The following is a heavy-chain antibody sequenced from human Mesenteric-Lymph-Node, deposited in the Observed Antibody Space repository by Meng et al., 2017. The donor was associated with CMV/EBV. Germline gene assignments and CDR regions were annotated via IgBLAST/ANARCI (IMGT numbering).Heavy chain of an antibody. Sequence: SETLSLSCTVSGGSISSYYWSWIRQPPGKGLEWIGYIYYSGSTNYNPSLKSRVTISVDTSKNQFSLKLSSVTAADTAVYYCARVGAAHFDYWGQGTLVTVSS. J-gene: IGHJ4*02. CDR2: IYYSGST. V-gene: IGHV4-59*01. CDR3: ARVGAAHFDY. D-gene: IGHD1-26*01. CDR1: GGSISSYY.